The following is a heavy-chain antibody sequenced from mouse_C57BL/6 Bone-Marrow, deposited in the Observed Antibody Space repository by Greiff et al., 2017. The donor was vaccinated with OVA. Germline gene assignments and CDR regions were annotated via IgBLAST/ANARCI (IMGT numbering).Heavy chain of an antibody. CDR1: GYPFTSYG. Sequence: QVQLLQSGAESARPGASVKLSCKASGYPFTSYGISCVKQSTGQGLEWIGEIYPRSGNTYYNEKFKGKAKLTADKSSSTAYMELRSLTSEHSTIYFCARSRFRRGDWLSYWGQGTRVSVSA. V-gene: IGHV1-81*01. CDR2: IYPRSGNT. J-gene: IGHJ3*01. CDR3: ARSRFRRGDWLSY.